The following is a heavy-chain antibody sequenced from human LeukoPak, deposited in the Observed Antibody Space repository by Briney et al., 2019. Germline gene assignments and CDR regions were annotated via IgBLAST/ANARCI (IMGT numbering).Heavy chain of an antibody. CDR1: GYTFTGYY. V-gene: IGHV1-2*02. D-gene: IGHD6-13*01. J-gene: IGHJ4*02. CDR3: ARDLSLIAAAGGY. Sequence: ASVKVSCKASGYTFTGYYMHWVRQAPGQGLEWMGWINPNSGGTNYAQNLQGRVTMTTDTSTSTAYMELRSLRSDDTAVYYCARDLSLIAAAGGYWGQGTLVTVSS. CDR2: INPNSGGT.